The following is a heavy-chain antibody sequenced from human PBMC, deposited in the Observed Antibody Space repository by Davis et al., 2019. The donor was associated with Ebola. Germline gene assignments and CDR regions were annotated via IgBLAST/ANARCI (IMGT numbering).Heavy chain of an antibody. Sequence: SETLSLTCSVSGGSISSDDYYWTWIRQPPGKGLEWIGYIYYNANTYYNPSLKSRVAISLDTSKNHFSLKLMSVTAADTAVYYCARGQDRFLGKSEWFDPWGQGTLVTVSS. J-gene: IGHJ5*02. V-gene: IGHV4-30-4*08. CDR3: ARGQDRFLGKSEWFDP. CDR2: IYYNANT. CDR1: GGSISSDDYY. D-gene: IGHD3-3*01.